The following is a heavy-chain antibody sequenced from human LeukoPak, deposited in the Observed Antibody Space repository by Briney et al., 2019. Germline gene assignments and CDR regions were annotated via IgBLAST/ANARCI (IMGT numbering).Heavy chain of an antibody. D-gene: IGHD3-10*01. Sequence: APVKVSCKASGYTFTSYAMHWVRQAPGQRLEWMGWINAGNGNTKYSQKFQGRVTITRDTSASTAYMELSSLRSEDTAVYYCARESSLLWFGARGGYFDYWGQGTLVTVSS. CDR1: GYTFTSYA. J-gene: IGHJ4*02. CDR3: ARESSLLWFGARGGYFDY. CDR2: INAGNGNT. V-gene: IGHV1-3*01.